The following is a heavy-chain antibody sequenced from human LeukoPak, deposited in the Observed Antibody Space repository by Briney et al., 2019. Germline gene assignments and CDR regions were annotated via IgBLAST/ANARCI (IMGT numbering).Heavy chain of an antibody. CDR2: MNPNSGNT. Sequence: ASVKVSCKASGYTFTSQDINWVRQATGQGLEWMGWMNPNSGNTGYAQKFQGRVIMTRDTSINTAYMELYSLRSDDTAVYYCARGYSSTMRTTGNDYWGQGTLVTVSS. V-gene: IGHV1-8*01. J-gene: IGHJ4*02. CDR3: ARGYSSTMRTTGNDY. CDR1: GYTFTSQD. D-gene: IGHD1-1*01.